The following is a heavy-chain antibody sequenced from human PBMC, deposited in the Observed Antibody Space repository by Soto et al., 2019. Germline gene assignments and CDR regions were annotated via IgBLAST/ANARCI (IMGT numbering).Heavy chain of an antibody. Sequence: PGESLKISCKGSGYSFTSYWIGWVRQLPEKGLEWMGIIYPGDSDTRYSPSFQGQVTISADKSISTAYLQWSSLKASDTAMYYCARTGAQGLWFGDYYGMDVWGQGTTVTVSS. CDR1: GYSFTSYW. V-gene: IGHV5-51*01. CDR3: ARTGAQGLWFGDYYGMDV. J-gene: IGHJ6*02. CDR2: IYPGDSDT. D-gene: IGHD3-10*01.